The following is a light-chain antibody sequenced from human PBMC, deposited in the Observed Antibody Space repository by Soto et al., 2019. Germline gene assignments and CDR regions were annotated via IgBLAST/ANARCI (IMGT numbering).Light chain of an antibody. CDR2: KAS. CDR1: QTISSW. J-gene: IGKJ1*01. V-gene: IGKV1-5*03. CDR3: QKYGSFWT. Sequence: DIQMTQSPSTLSGSVGDRVTITCRASQTISSWLAWYQQKPGKAPKLLIYKASTLKSGVPSRFSGSGSGTEFTLTIRRLEPDDFAVYYCQKYGSFWTFGQGTKVDIK.